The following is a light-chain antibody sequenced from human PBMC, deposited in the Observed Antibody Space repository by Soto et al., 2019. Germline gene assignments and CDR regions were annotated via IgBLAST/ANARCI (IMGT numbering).Light chain of an antibody. V-gene: IGKV1-5*03. J-gene: IGKJ1*01. CDR1: QSISSW. Sequence: DIQMTQSPSTLSASVGDRVTITCRASQSISSWLAWYQQKPGKAPKLLIYKASSLESGVPSRFSGSGSGTEVTLPISSLQPDDFATYYCQQYNSYSPWTFGQGTKVEIK. CDR3: QQYNSYSPWT. CDR2: KAS.